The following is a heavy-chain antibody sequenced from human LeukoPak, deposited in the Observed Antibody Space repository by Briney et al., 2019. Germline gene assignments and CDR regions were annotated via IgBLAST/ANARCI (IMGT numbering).Heavy chain of an antibody. D-gene: IGHD3-16*02. CDR2: LYSGGST. J-gene: IGHJ2*01. V-gene: IGHV3-53*01. Sequence: GGSLRLSCAASGFTFDDYAMHWVRQAPGKGLEWVSVLYSGGSTYYADSVKGRFIISRDNSKNTLFLQMNSLRAEDTAVYYCAREEGYRRYFDLWGRGTLVTVSS. CDR1: GFTFDDYA. CDR3: AREEGYRRYFDL.